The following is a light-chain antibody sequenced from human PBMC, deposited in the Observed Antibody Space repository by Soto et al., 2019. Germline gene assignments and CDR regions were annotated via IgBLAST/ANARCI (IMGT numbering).Light chain of an antibody. J-gene: IGKJ2*01. V-gene: IGKV3-15*01. CDR3: QQYNNWPPYT. CDR2: GAS. Sequence: EIVMTQSPATLSVSPGERATLSCRASQSVSSNLAWYQQKPGQAPRLLIYGASTRAIGIPARFSGSGSGTEFHLNISRLQSEDFAVYYCQQYNNWPPYTFCQGTKLEIK. CDR1: QSVSSN.